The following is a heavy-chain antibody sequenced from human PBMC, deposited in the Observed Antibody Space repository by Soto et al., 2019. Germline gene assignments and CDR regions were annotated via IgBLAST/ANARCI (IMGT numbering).Heavy chain of an antibody. CDR3: ARDLVAEQWFFDN. CDR1: GASVSGDGSY. Sequence: QVQLQESGPGLVKPSQTLSLTCLVSGASVSGDGSYCSWIRQHPGKGLEFIGYIHNSGSTYSNPSLENGVAMSIATSKNQSSLRLSSVTAADPAVYFCARDLVAEQWFFDNWGQGILVTVSS. D-gene: IGHD6-19*01. V-gene: IGHV4-31*03. J-gene: IGHJ4*02. CDR2: IHNSGST.